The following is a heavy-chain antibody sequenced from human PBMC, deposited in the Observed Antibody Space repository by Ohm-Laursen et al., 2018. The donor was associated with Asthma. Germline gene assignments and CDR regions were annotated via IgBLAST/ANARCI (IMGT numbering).Heavy chain of an antibody. Sequence: SLRLSCAASGYTFSRYSIHWIRQAPGQGLEWVGRIKRKIDGGTSDYSTPVKGRFSISRDDSKNTLYLEMNSLKTEDTAVYYCTTYVGGATTARFDNWGQGTLVTVSS. V-gene: IGHV3-15*01. CDR3: TTYVGGATTARFDN. J-gene: IGHJ4*02. D-gene: IGHD1-26*01. CDR1: GYTFSRYS. CDR2: IKRKIDGGTS.